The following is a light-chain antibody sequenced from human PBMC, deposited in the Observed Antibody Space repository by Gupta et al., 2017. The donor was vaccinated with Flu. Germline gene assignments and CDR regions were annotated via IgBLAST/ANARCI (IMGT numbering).Light chain of an antibody. Sequence: EIVLTQSPDFQSVTPKEKVTITCRASQSIGSSLHWYQQKPDQSPKPLIKYAPQAFSGVSSRFSASGSGTEFTLTINSLEAEDAATYFCHQSSSLPFTFGGGTKLEIK. CDR2: YAP. CDR1: QSIGSS. V-gene: IGKV6-21*01. CDR3: HQSSSLPFT. J-gene: IGKJ4*01.